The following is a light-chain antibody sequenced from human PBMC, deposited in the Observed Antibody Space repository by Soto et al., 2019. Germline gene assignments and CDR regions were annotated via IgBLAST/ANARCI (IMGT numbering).Light chain of an antibody. CDR2: RTS. J-gene: IGKJ1*01. CDR3: QQYFEWPPMT. CDR1: QSISSN. Sequence: EIVMTQSPATLSVSPGERATLSCRASQSISSNLAWYQQKPGQAPRLLMFRTSSRATGFPARFSGSGSGTEFTLTISSLRSEDSAIYYCQQYFEWPPMTFGQGTKVDIK. V-gene: IGKV3-15*01.